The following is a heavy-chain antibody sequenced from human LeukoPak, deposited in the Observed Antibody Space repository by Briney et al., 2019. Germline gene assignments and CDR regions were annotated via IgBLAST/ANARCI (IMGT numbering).Heavy chain of an antibody. CDR3: AKGLFSAYDKYLDS. CDR2: ISDTGRDI. CDR1: GFAFESFT. J-gene: IGHJ4*02. Sequence: GGSLRLSCAGSGFAFESFTMTWVRQAPGKGLEWVSLISDTGRDINYADSVRGRFTISRDNTKNSLFLQMDSLRVEDAAIYYCAKGLFSAYDKYLDSWGQGTLVTVSS. D-gene: IGHD5-12*01. V-gene: IGHV3-21*04.